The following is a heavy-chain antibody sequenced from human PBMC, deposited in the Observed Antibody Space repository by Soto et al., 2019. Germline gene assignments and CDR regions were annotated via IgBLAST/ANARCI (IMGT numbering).Heavy chain of an antibody. CDR2: INHSGST. V-gene: IGHV4-34*01. CDR3: ACLVVVPAAMPADY. Sequence: QVQLPQWGAGLLKPSETLSLTCAVYGGSFSGYYWSWIRQPPGKGLEWIGEINHSGSTNYNPSLKSRVTISVDTSKNQFSLKLSSVTAADTAVYYCACLVVVPAAMPADYWGQVTLVTVSS. D-gene: IGHD2-2*01. J-gene: IGHJ4*02. CDR1: GGSFSGYY.